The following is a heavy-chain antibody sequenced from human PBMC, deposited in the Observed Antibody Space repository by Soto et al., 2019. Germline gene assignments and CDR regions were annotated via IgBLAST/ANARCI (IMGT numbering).Heavy chain of an antibody. CDR1: GGSISSYY. CDR3: ARGVWLVLPYYFDY. V-gene: IGHV4-59*01. Sequence: LSLTCTVSGGSISSYYWSWIRQPPGKGLEWIGYIYYSGSTNYNPSLKSRVTISVDTSKNQFSLKLSSVTAADTAVYYCARGVWLVLPYYFDYWGQGTLVTVSS. J-gene: IGHJ4*02. D-gene: IGHD6-19*01. CDR2: IYYSGST.